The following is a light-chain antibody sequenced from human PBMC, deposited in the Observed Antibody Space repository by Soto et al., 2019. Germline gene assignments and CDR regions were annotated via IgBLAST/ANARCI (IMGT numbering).Light chain of an antibody. CDR2: EVS. CDR1: SSDVGGYKY. J-gene: IGLJ2*01. CDR3: SSYTSSTTVV. Sequence: QSVLTQPASVSGSLGQSITISCTGTSSDVGGYKYVSWYQQHPGKAPKLMIYEVSNRPSGVSHRFSGSKSGNTASLTISGLQAEDEADYYCSSYTSSTTVVFGGGTKMTVL. V-gene: IGLV2-14*01.